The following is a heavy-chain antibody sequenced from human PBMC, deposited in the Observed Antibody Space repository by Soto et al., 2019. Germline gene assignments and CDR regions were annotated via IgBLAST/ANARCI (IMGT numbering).Heavy chain of an antibody. J-gene: IGHJ4*02. Sequence: PGGSLRLSCAASGFTFSDYYMSWIRQAPGKGLEWVSYISSSGGSTYYADSVKGRFTTSRDNSKNTLYLQMNSLRAEDTAVYYCAKDGVSGSYYFYFDSWGQGALVTVSS. D-gene: IGHD1-26*01. V-gene: IGHV3-11*01. CDR2: ISSSGGST. CDR3: AKDGVSGSYYFYFDS. CDR1: GFTFSDYY.